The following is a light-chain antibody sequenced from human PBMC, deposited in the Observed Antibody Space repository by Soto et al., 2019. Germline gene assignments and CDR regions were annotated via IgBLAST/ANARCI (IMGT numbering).Light chain of an antibody. CDR3: QQYNNWPPLT. CDR2: GAA. CDR1: QSVSSN. J-gene: IGKJ4*01. Sequence: IVMTQSPATLSVSAGERVTLSCRASQSVSSNLAWYQQKPGQAPRLLIYGAATRATGIPARFSDSGSGTDFTLTISSLQSEDFAVYYCQQYNNWPPLTFGGGTKVQIQ. V-gene: IGKV3D-15*01.